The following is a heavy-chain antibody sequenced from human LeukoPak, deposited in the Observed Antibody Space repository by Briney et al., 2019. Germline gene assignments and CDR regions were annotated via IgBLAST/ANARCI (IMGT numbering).Heavy chain of an antibody. CDR3: ARLASPGSSTGNAFDI. Sequence: SETLSLTCAVYSGSFNGYYWSWIRQPPGKGLEWIGEINHSGSTNYNPSLKSRVTISVDTSKKQFSLKLSSVTAADTAVYYCARLASPGSSTGNAFDIWGQGTMVTVSS. V-gene: IGHV4-34*01. D-gene: IGHD2-2*01. J-gene: IGHJ3*02. CDR2: INHSGST. CDR1: SGSFNGYY.